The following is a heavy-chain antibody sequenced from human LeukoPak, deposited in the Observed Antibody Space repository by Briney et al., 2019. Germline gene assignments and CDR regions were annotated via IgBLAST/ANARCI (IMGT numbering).Heavy chain of an antibody. CDR3: ARVTTYCSSTSCYTHFLDY. J-gene: IGHJ4*02. Sequence: SVKVSCKASGGTFSSYAISWVRQAPGQGLEWMGGIIPIFGTANYAQKFQGRVTITTDESTSTAYMELSSLRSEDTAVYYCARVTTYCSSTSCYTHFLDYWGQGTLVTVSS. V-gene: IGHV1-69*05. D-gene: IGHD2-2*02. CDR2: IIPIFGTA. CDR1: GGTFSSYA.